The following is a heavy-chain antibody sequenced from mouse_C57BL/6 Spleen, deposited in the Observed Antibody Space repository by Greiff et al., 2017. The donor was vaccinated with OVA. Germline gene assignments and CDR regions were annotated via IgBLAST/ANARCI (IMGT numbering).Heavy chain of an antibody. V-gene: IGHV5-4*01. Sequence: EVKVVESGGGLVKPGGSLKLSCAASGFTFSSYAMSWVRQTPEQRLEWVATISAGGSYTYYPDNVKGRFTISRDNAKNNLYLQMSHLKSEDTAMYYCARERDYDFDYWGQGTTLTVSA. CDR2: ISAGGSYT. CDR1: GFTFSSYA. CDR3: ARERDYDFDY. D-gene: IGHD2-4*01. J-gene: IGHJ2*01.